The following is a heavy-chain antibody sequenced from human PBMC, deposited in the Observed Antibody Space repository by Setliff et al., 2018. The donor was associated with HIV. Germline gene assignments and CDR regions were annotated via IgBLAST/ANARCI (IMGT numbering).Heavy chain of an antibody. Sequence: SETLSLTCTVSGGSITSSSYYGGWIRQPPGKGLEWIGSIYYTGSTYYNPSLKSRVTISVDTSKNQFSLKLSSVTAADTGVYYCARHRDPPGTKWIYYYYYMDLWGEGTTVTVSS. CDR2: IYYTGST. CDR1: GGSITSSSYY. CDR3: ARHRDPPGTKWIYYYYYMDL. V-gene: IGHV4-39*01. D-gene: IGHD5-12*01. J-gene: IGHJ6*03.